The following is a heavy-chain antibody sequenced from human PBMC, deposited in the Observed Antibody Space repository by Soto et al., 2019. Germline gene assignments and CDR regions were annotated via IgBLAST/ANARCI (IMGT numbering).Heavy chain of an antibody. D-gene: IGHD3-9*01. V-gene: IGHV1-69*06. CDR1: GGTFSSYA. CDR3: ARDGGTRLRYFDWLLTFDY. Sequence: SVKVSCKASGGTFSSYAISWVRQAPGQGLEWMGGIIPIFGTANYAQKFQGRVTITADRSTSTAYMELSSLRFEDTAVYYCARDGGTRLRYFDWLLTFDYWGQGTLVTVSS. CDR2: IIPIFGTA. J-gene: IGHJ4*02.